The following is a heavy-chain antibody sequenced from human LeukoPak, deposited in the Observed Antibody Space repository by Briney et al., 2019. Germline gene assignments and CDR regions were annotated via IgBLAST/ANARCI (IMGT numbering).Heavy chain of an antibody. J-gene: IGHJ4*02. D-gene: IGHD3-22*01. V-gene: IGHV3-21*04. CDR1: GFTFSSYS. Sequence: PGGSLRLSCAASGFTFSSYSMNWVRQAPGKGLEWVSSISSSSSYIYYADSVKGRFTISRDNAKNSLYLQMNSLRAEDTAVYYCAREGHYNDSSGPVDYWGQGTLVTVSS. CDR2: ISSSSSYI. CDR3: AREGHYNDSSGPVDY.